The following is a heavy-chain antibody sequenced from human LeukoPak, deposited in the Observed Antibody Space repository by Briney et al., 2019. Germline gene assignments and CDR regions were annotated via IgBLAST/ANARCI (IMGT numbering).Heavy chain of an antibody. D-gene: IGHD3-3*01. V-gene: IGHV1-2*02. Sequence: ASVKVSCKASGYSLTGSNMHRVPQAPGQGLEWMGWINPNSGGTNYAQKFQGRVTMTRDTSISTAYMELSRLRSDDTAVYYCARDRMGWGEWRRDVWGQGTTVTVSS. J-gene: IGHJ6*02. CDR2: INPNSGGT. CDR1: GYSLTGSN. CDR3: ARDRMGWGEWRRDV.